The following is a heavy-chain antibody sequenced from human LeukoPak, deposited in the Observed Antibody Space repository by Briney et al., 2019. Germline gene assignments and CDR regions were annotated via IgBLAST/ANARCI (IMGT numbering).Heavy chain of an antibody. CDR3: ARDRGYSSFDY. CDR2: INQDGSEK. Sequence: PGGSLRLSCAPSGFTFSSYWMSWVRRAPGKGLEWVANINQDGSEKYYVDSVKGRFTISRDNAKNSLYLQMNSLRAEDTAVYYCARDRGYSSFDYWGQGTLVTVSS. J-gene: IGHJ4*02. V-gene: IGHV3-7*01. CDR1: GFTFSSYW. D-gene: IGHD6-19*01.